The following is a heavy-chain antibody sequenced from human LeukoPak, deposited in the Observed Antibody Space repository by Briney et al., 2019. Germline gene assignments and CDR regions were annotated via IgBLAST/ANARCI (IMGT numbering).Heavy chain of an antibody. J-gene: IGHJ4*02. CDR2: ISSSSSYI. CDR1: GFTFSSYS. CDR3: ARARGPAAEN. D-gene: IGHD2-2*01. V-gene: IGHV3-21*01. Sequence: PGGSLRLSCAASGFTFSSYSMNWVRQAPGKGLEWVSSISSSSSYIYYADPVKGRFTISRDNAKNSLYLQMNSLRAEDTAVYYCARARGPAAENWGQGTLVTVSS.